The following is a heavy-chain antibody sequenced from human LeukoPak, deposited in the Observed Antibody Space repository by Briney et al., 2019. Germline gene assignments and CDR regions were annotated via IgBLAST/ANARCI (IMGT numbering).Heavy chain of an antibody. CDR1: GYTFTGYY. D-gene: IGHD2-8*01. V-gene: IGHV1-2*02. CDR3: AREGGSVDCTNGVCPIGWFDT. J-gene: IGHJ5*02. Sequence: ASVKVSCKASGYTFTGYYMHWVRQAPGQGLEWMGWINPNSGGTNYAQKFQGRVTMTRDTSISTAYMEVSRLRSDDTAVYYCAREGGSVDCTNGVCPIGWFDTWGQGTLVTVSS. CDR2: INPNSGGT.